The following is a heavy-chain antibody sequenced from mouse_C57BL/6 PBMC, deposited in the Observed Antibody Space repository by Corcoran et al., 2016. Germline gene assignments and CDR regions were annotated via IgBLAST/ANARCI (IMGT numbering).Heavy chain of an antibody. J-gene: IGHJ4*01. CDR2: INPNNGGT. CDR3: ARRVFYYYAMDY. V-gene: IGHV1-26*01. CDR1: GYTFTDYY. Sequence: EVQLQQSGPELVKPGASVKISCKASGYTFTDYYMNWVKQSHGKSLEWIGDINPNNGGTIYNQKFKGKATLTVDKSSSTAYMELRSLTSEDTAVYYCARRVFYYYAMDYWGQGTSVTVSS.